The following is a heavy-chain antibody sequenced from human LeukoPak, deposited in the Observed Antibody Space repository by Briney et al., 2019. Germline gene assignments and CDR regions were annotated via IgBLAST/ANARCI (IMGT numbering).Heavy chain of an antibody. V-gene: IGHV4-61*02. CDR1: GVSISSGSYY. J-gene: IGHJ4*02. Sequence: KSSETLSLTCTVSGVSISSGSYYWSWIRQPAGKGLEWIGRIYTSGSTNYNPSLKSRVTISVDTPKNQFSLKLSSVTAADTAVYYCARDLEMATHSTGGYWGQGTLVTVSS. CDR2: IYTSGST. D-gene: IGHD5-24*01. CDR3: ARDLEMATHSTGGY.